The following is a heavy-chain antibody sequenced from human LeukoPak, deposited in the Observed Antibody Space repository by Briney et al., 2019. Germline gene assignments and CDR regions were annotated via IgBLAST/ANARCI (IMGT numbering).Heavy chain of an antibody. CDR3: AKASRLLHGSGSYPGYFDY. CDR1: GFTFSSYA. V-gene: IGHV3-30-3*01. CDR2: ISYDGSNK. J-gene: IGHJ4*02. Sequence: GGSLRLSCAASGFTFSSYAMHWVRQAPGKGLEWVAVISYDGSNKYYADSVKGRFTISRDNSKNTLYLQMNSLRAEDTAVYYCAKASRLLHGSGSYPGYFDYWGQGTLVTVSS. D-gene: IGHD3-10*01.